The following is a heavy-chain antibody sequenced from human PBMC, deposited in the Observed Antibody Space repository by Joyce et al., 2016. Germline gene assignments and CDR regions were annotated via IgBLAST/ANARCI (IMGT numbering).Heavy chain of an antibody. D-gene: IGHD6-6*01. Sequence: EVQLVESGGDLVQPGGSLRLSCAASGFTVTNYWIHWVRQAPGKGLVWVSRMNSDGSSTTYADSVEGRFTISRDNAKNTVYLQMNNLRVEDTAVYYCARGQLTNQHWFDPWGQGTLVTVSS. CDR2: MNSDGSST. CDR3: ARGQLTNQHWFDP. CDR1: GFTVTNYW. V-gene: IGHV3-74*01. J-gene: IGHJ5*02.